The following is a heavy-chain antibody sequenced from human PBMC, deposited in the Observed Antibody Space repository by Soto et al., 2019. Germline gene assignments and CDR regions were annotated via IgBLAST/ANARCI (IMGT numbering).Heavy chain of an antibody. Sequence: QVQLVQSGAEVKTPGASVMVSCKASGYTFTGYYIHWVREAPGQGLEWMGRINPQTGGTSYGQKFPGRVTSSRDTSINTAYLELSRLRFDDAAVYFCARERYQVISDGMDVWGQGTTVTVSS. CDR2: INPQTGGT. D-gene: IGHD2-2*01. CDR1: GYTFTGYY. CDR3: ARERYQVISDGMDV. J-gene: IGHJ6*02. V-gene: IGHV1-2*06.